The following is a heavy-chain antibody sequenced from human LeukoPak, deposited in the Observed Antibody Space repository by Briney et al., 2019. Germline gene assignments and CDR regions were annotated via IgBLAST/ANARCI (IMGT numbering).Heavy chain of an antibody. D-gene: IGHD3-10*01. CDR3: ARGSKWFGELIRRGEYYFDY. V-gene: IGHV3-30*04. J-gene: IGHJ4*02. CDR1: GFTLSSYD. Sequence: GRSLRLSSAASGFTLSSYDIHWVRQAPGKGLEWVAVISYDGSKKYYADSVKGRLTVSRDNSKNTLYLQMNSLRAEDTAVYYCARGSKWFGELIRRGEYYFDYWGQGTLVTVSS. CDR2: ISYDGSKK.